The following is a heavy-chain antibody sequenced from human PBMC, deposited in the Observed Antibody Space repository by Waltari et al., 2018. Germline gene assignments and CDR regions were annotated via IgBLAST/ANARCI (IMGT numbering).Heavy chain of an antibody. CDR2: SIPIFGTA. CDR1: GGTFSSYA. J-gene: IGHJ2*01. D-gene: IGHD6-13*01. CDR3: ARLPPSGYSSSYWYFDL. V-gene: IGHV1-69*14. Sequence: QVQLVQSGAEVKKPGSSVKVSCKASGGTFSSYAISWVRQAPGQGLEWMGGSIPIFGTANYAQKFQGRVTITADKSTSTAYMELSSLRSEDTAVYYCARLPPSGYSSSYWYFDLWGRGTLVTVSS.